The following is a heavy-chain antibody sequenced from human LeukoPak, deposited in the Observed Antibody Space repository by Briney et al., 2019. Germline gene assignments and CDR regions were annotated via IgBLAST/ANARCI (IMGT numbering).Heavy chain of an antibody. CDR1: GFNFGDYA. Sequence: RSGGSLRLSCTTSGFNFGDYALSWFRQAPGKGLEWVGFIRSKNYGGAIEYAASVEGRFTISRDDSKSIAYLQMNSLKTEDTAVYYCARFYDSGGYCFDYWGQGTLVTVSS. J-gene: IGHJ4*02. V-gene: IGHV3-49*03. CDR3: ARFYDSGGYCFDY. D-gene: IGHD3-22*01. CDR2: IRSKNYGGAI.